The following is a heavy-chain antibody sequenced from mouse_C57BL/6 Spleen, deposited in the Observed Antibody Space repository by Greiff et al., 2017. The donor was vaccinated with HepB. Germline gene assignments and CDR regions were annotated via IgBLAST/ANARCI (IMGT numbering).Heavy chain of an antibody. CDR3: ARQNYYYGSSSAWFAY. J-gene: IGHJ3*01. CDR1: GFTFSDYG. D-gene: IGHD1-1*01. Sequence: EVKLVESGGGLVKPGGSLKLSCAASGFTFSDYGMHWVRQAPEKGLEWVAYISSGSSTIYYADTVKGRFTISRDNAKNTLFLQMTSLRSEDTAMYYCARQNYYYGSSSAWFAYWGQGTLVTVSA. CDR2: ISSGSSTI. V-gene: IGHV5-17*01.